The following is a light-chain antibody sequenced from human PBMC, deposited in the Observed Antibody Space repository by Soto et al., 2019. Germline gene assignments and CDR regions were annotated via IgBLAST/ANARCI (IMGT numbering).Light chain of an antibody. J-gene: IGKJ4*01. CDR2: GAS. Sequence: DIQMTQSPSSLSASVGDRVTITCRASQNISNYSNWYQQKPGKAPKLLIYGASTLESGVPSRFSGRGSGTDFTLTISSLQPEDFATYFCRQADSFPLTFCGGTKVDIK. CDR3: RQADSFPLT. CDR1: QNISNY. V-gene: IGKV1-39*01.